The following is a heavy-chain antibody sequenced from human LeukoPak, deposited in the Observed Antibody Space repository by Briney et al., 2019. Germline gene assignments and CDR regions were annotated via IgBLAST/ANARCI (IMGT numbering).Heavy chain of an antibody. CDR3: ARDQYYDVSTYYEIDY. D-gene: IGHD3-22*01. V-gene: IGHV4-39*07. Sequence: SETLSLTCTVSGASISSSTYYWGWIRQPPGKGLEWIGSASYSGNTYYNPSLKSRVAILVDTSKNQFSLKMTPVTAADTAVYYCARDQYYDVSTYYEIDYWGQGTLVTVSS. J-gene: IGHJ4*02. CDR2: ASYSGNT. CDR1: GASISSSTYY.